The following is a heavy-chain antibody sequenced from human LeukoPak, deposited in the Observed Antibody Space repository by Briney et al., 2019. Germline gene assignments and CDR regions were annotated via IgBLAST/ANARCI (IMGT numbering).Heavy chain of an antibody. J-gene: IGHJ5*02. V-gene: IGHV4-39*07. Sequence: PSETLSLTCTVSGGSISYSSYYWGWIRQPPGKGLEWIGSIYYSGSTYYNPSLKSRVTISVDTSKNQLSLKLSSVTAADTAVYYCARDREQWLPQGNWFDPWGQGTLVTVSS. CDR3: ARDREQWLPQGNWFDP. CDR1: GGSISYSSYY. CDR2: IYYSGST. D-gene: IGHD6-19*01.